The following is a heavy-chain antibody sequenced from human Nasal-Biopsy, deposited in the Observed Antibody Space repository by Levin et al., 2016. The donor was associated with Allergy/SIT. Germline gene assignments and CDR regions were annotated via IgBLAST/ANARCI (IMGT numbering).Heavy chain of an antibody. D-gene: IGHD2/OR15-2a*01. CDR3: ARGGFLHSNDF. CDR1: GFIFSDYW. J-gene: IGHJ4*01. Sequence: GGSLRLSCAASGFIFSDYWMYWVRQVPGKGLVWVSQINIDGSSTNYADSVKGRFTISRDNAESTLSLQMNSLRAEDTAVYYCARGGFLHSNDFWGHGILVIVSS. CDR2: INIDGSST. V-gene: IGHV3-74*01.